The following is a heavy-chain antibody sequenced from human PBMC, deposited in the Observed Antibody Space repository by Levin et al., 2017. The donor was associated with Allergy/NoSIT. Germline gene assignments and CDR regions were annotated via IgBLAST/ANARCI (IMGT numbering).Heavy chain of an antibody. CDR2: IYYSGIT. V-gene: IGHV4-59*01. CDR3: ARGTLSGSFYFMDV. J-gene: IGHJ6*03. CDR1: GGSIGTYY. D-gene: IGHD2/OR15-2a*01. Sequence: SQTLSLTCSVSGGSIGTYYWSWIRQPPGKGLEWIAYIYYSGITRYNLSLQSRVTISVDTSKNQLSLKMTSVTAADTAMYYCARGTLSGSFYFMDVWGKGTTVTVAS.